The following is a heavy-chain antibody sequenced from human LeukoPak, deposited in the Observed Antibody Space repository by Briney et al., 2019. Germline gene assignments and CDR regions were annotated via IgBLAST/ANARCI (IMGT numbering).Heavy chain of an antibody. CDR1: GGSFSGYY. J-gene: IGHJ4*02. Sequence: SETLSLTCAVYGGSFSGYYWSWIRQPPGKGLEWIGEINHRGSTNYNPSLKSRVTISVNTSKNQFSLKLSSVTAADTAVYYCARVRIVGALSFDYWGQGTLVTVSS. V-gene: IGHV4-34*01. D-gene: IGHD1-26*01. CDR2: INHRGST. CDR3: ARVRIVGALSFDY.